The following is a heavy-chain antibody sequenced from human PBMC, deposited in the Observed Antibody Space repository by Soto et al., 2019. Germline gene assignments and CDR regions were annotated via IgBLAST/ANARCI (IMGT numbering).Heavy chain of an antibody. CDR1: GYTFTSYG. D-gene: IGHD6-19*01. CDR3: ARGRGRGSGWSRSSYYYYGMDV. CDR2: ISAYNGNT. J-gene: IGHJ6*02. V-gene: IGHV1-18*04. Sequence: GASVKVSCKASGYTFTSYGISWVRQAPGQGLEWMGWISAYNGNTNYAQKLQGRVTMTTDTSTSTAYMELRSLRSDDTAVYYCARGRGRGSGWSRSSYYYYGMDVWGQGTTVTVSS.